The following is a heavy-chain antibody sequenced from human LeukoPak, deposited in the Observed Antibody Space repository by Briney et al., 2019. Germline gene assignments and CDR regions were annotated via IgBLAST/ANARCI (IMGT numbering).Heavy chain of an antibody. J-gene: IGHJ5*02. CDR1: GESFSGFF. V-gene: IGHV4-34*01. D-gene: IGHD3/OR15-3a*01. Sequence: SETLSLTCAINGESFSGFFCTWIRQSPAKGLEWIGEVSHSGSTLYNPSLKSRVTLSVDTFKNHFCLNLSSVTAAATAVYYCARGRTHNWFDPWGQGTLVTVSS. CDR2: VSHSGST. CDR3: ARGRTHNWFDP.